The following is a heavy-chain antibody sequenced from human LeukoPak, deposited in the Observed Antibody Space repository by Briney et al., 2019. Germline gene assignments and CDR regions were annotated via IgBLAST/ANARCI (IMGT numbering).Heavy chain of an antibody. V-gene: IGHV3-7*01. CDR2: IKQDGSEK. D-gene: IGHD3-22*01. J-gene: IGHJ5*02. Sequence: SWIRQPPGKGLEWVANIKQDGSEKYYVDSVKGRFTISRDNAKNSLYLQMNSLRAEDTAVYYCARRITMTNWFDPWGQGTLVTVSS. CDR3: ARRITMTNWFDP.